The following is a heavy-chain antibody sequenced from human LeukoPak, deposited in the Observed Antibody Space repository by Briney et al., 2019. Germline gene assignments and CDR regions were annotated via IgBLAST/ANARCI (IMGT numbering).Heavy chain of an antibody. Sequence: PSETLSLTCAVYGGSFSGYYWSWIRQPPGKGLEWIGEINHSGSTNYNPSLKSRVTISVDTSKNQFSLKLSSVTAADTAVYYRARAVQWLVGAFDIWGQGTMVTVSS. CDR2: INHSGST. CDR3: ARAVQWLVGAFDI. J-gene: IGHJ3*02. V-gene: IGHV4-34*01. D-gene: IGHD6-19*01. CDR1: GGSFSGYY.